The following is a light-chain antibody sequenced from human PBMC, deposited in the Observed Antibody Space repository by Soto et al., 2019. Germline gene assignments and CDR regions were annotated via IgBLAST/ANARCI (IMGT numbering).Light chain of an antibody. J-gene: IGKJ2*01. CDR3: QQRSNWSPYT. CDR1: QSVSSY. V-gene: IGKV3-11*01. Sequence: EIVLTQSPATLSLSPGERATLSCRASQSVSSYLAWYQQKPGQAPRLLIYDASNRATGIPARFSGSVSGTDFTRTIRILEPEDVAVYYCQQRSNWSPYTFGQGTKLEIQ. CDR2: DAS.